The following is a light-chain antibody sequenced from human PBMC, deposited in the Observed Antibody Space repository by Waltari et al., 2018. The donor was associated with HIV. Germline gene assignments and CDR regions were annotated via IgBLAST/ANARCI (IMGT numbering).Light chain of an antibody. CDR2: EGS. CDR1: SSDVGGYDY. J-gene: IGLJ1*01. Sequence: QSALTQPPSASGSPGQSVTISCTGTSSDVGGYDYVSWYQHHPGKVPRLIMYEGSKLPAGVPDHFSVCKSGNTASLTVSGLQAEDEADYYCTSYAGSGEYVFGTGTKVTVL. CDR3: TSYAGSGEYV. V-gene: IGLV2-8*01.